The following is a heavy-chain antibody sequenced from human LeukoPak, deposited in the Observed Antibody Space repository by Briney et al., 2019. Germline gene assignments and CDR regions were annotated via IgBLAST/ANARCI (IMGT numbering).Heavy chain of an antibody. J-gene: IGHJ5*02. CDR1: GYTFTSYY. CDR3: ARDNSVGDNAWWFDP. V-gene: IGHV1-46*01. Sequence: ASVTVSCKASGYTFTSYYMHWVRQAPGQGLEWMGLINPTGGSTGYAQKFQGTVTMTRDMSTGTDYMELSSLRSEDTAIYYCARDNSVGDNAWWFDPWGQGTLVTVSS. CDR2: INPTGGST. D-gene: IGHD1-26*01.